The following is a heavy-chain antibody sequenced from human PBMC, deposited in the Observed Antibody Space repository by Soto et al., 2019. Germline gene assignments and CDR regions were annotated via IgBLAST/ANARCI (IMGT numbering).Heavy chain of an antibody. D-gene: IGHD3-16*01. V-gene: IGHV1-69*01. J-gene: IGHJ6*02. Sequence: QVPLVQSGAEVKKPGSSVKVSCKASGGTFSSYAISWVRQAPGQGLEWMGGIIPIFGTANYAQKFQGRVTITADESTSTAYMELSSLRSEDTAVYYCARASPGEIPSYYYYYGMDVWGQGTTVTVSS. CDR2: IIPIFGTA. CDR3: ARASPGEIPSYYYYYGMDV. CDR1: GGTFSSYA.